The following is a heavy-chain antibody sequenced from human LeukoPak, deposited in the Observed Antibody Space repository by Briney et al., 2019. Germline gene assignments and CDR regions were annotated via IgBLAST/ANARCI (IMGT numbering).Heavy chain of an antibody. V-gene: IGHV1-69*04. D-gene: IGHD5-24*01. CDR2: IIPIFGIA. CDR3: ARLREGWLQLEGSDFDY. Sequence: SVKVSCKASGGTFSSYAISWVRQAPGQGLEWMGRIIPIFGIANYAQKFQGRVTITADKSTSTAYMELSSLRSEDTAVYYCARLREGWLQLEGSDFDYWGQGTLVTVSS. CDR1: GGTFSSYA. J-gene: IGHJ4*02.